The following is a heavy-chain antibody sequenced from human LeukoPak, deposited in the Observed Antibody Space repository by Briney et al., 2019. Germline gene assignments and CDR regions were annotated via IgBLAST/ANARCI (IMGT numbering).Heavy chain of an antibody. CDR2: ISSDLINK. CDR3: ERDSDPTTHYSICDY. Sequence: QAGGSLRLSCADSGFTFSFYAMHWVREAPGKGLEWVSGISSDLINKYYADSVKGRFTMSRDNSKNTVYLQMNSLRAEDTAVYYCERDSDPTTHYSICDYGGQGTVVTVST. D-gene: IGHD2-15*01. J-gene: IGHJ4*02. CDR1: GFTFSFYA. V-gene: IGHV3-33*08.